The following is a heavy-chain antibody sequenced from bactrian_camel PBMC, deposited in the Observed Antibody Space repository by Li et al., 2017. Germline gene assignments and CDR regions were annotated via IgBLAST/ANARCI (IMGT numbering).Heavy chain of an antibody. CDR2: IYTDGIT. CDR3: MAVSGY. J-gene: IGHJ6*01. D-gene: IGHD7*01. Sequence: VQLVESGGGLVQPGGSLRLSCAASGFTLREFAMTWVRQAPGKGLEWVSNIYTDGITHYADSVKGRFTISKDVAKNTLYLQMNSLKVEDTAVYFCMAVSGYWGQGTQVTVS. V-gene: IGHV3S10*01. CDR1: GFTLREFA.